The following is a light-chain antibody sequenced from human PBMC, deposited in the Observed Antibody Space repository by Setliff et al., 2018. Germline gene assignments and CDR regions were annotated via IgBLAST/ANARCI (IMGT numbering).Light chain of an antibody. Sequence: QSALAQPPSASGSPGQSVAISCTGTSSDVGRYNFVSWYQHHPGKAPKLIIYEVSKRPSGVPDRFSGSKSGNTASLAVSGLQAEDEADFYCSSYTSLSTRIFGTGTKVTVL. CDR1: SSDVGRYNF. J-gene: IGLJ1*01. V-gene: IGLV2-8*01. CDR2: EVS. CDR3: SSYTSLSTRI.